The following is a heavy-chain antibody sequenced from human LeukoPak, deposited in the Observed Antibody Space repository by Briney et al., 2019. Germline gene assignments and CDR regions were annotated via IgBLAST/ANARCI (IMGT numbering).Heavy chain of an antibody. CDR1: GGSISSYY. V-gene: IGHV4-59*01. J-gene: IGHJ4*02. Sequence: SETLSLTCTVSGGSISSYYWSWIRQPPGKGLEWIGYIYYSGSTNYNPSLKSRVTISVDTSKNQFSLKLSSVTAADTAVYYCARVTSSGDLDYWGQGTLVTVSS. CDR3: ARVTSSGDLDY. CDR2: IYYSGST. D-gene: IGHD3-16*01.